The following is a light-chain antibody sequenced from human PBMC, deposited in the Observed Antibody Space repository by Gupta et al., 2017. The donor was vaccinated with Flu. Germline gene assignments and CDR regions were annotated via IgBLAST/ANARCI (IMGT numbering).Light chain of an antibody. CDR1: QNLLYSSNNKNY. CDR3: QQYYTSGYS. CDR2: WAS. Sequence: DIVMTQSPDSLAVSLGERATINCKSSQNLLYSSNNKNYLAWYQQKPGQPPKLLIYWASTRESGVPDRFSGSGSGTDFTLTISSLQAEDVAVYYCQQYYTSGYSFGQGTKLEI. J-gene: IGKJ2*03. V-gene: IGKV4-1*01.